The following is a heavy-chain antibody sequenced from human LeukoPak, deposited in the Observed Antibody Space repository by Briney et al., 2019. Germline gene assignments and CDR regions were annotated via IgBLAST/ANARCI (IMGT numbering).Heavy chain of an antibody. J-gene: IGHJ4*02. Sequence: SETLSLTCSVSGGSISTYYWSWIRQPPGKGLEWIGNFYYSGSSYYNPSLKSRVTVSVDTAKNQFSLKLSSVTAADTAVYYCARQQYSTSSCDSWGQGTLVTVST. CDR2: FYYSGSS. D-gene: IGHD6-6*01. V-gene: IGHV4-59*01. CDR1: GGSISTYY. CDR3: ARQQYSTSSCDS.